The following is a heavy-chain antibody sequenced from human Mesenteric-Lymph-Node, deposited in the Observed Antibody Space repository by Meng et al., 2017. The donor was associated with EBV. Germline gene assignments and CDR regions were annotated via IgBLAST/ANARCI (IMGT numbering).Heavy chain of an antibody. V-gene: IGHV3-30*18. Sequence: QVQLVEPGGGVVQPGRFLRLSCTASGFPFSSYGMHWVRQAPGKGLEWVAVISYDGSNKYYADSVKGRFTISRDNSKNTLYLQMNSLRAEDTAVYYCAKDWRNLGYYFDYWGQGTLVTVYS. D-gene: IGHD4-11*01. CDR1: GFPFSSYG. CDR3: AKDWRNLGYYFDY. J-gene: IGHJ4*02. CDR2: ISYDGSNK.